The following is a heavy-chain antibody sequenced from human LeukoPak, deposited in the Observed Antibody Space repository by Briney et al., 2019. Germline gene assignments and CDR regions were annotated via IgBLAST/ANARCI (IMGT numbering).Heavy chain of an antibody. CDR2: INPNSGGT. D-gene: IGHD6-6*01. J-gene: IGHJ4*02. V-gene: IGHV1-2*02. CDR1: GYTFTGYH. Sequence: ASVKVSCKASGYTFTGYHMHWVRQAPGQGLEWMGWINPNSGGTNYAQKFQGRVTMTRDTSISTAYMELSRLRSDDTAVYYCARASSSAPTGYYFDYWGQGTLVTVSS. CDR3: ARASSSAPTGYYFDY.